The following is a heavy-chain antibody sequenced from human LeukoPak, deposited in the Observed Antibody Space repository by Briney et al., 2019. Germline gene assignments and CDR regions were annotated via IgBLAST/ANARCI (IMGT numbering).Heavy chain of an antibody. CDR3: AKDRRGSFSPYYFDY. CDR1: GFTFSSYA. D-gene: IGHD1-26*01. V-gene: IGHV3-30-3*01. J-gene: IGHJ4*02. CDR2: ISFDGSNK. Sequence: PGGSLRLSCAASGFTFSSYAMHWVRQAPGKGLEWVAVISFDGSNKYYADSVKGRFTISRDNSKNTLYLQMNSLRAEDTAVYYSAKDRRGSFSPYYFDYWGQGTLVTVSS.